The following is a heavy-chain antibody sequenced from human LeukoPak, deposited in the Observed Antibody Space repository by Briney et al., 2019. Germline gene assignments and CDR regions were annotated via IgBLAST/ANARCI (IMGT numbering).Heavy chain of an antibody. Sequence: SETLSLTCTVSGGSISSYYWSWIRQPPGKGLEWIGYIYYSGSTNYNPSLKSRVTISVDTSKNQFSLKLSSVTAADTAVYYCARALRYCSSTSCSNWFDPWGQGTLVTVSS. CDR1: GGSISSYY. CDR2: IYYSGST. V-gene: IGHV4-59*01. D-gene: IGHD2-2*01. J-gene: IGHJ5*02. CDR3: ARALRYCSSTSCSNWFDP.